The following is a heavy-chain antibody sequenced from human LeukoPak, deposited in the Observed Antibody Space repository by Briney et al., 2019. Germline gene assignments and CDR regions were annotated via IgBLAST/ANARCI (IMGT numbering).Heavy chain of an antibody. CDR3: AKAYSSGYYPYDY. Sequence: GGSLRLSCAASGLTVDIHAMTWVRQAPGKWLEWVSTISASGDITHFADSVRGRFTISRDNSRNTLYLQMKNLRAEDTAIYYCAKAYSSGYYPYDYWGQGALVSVSS. J-gene: IGHJ4*02. CDR2: ISASGDIT. CDR1: GLTVDIHA. D-gene: IGHD6-19*01. V-gene: IGHV3-23*01.